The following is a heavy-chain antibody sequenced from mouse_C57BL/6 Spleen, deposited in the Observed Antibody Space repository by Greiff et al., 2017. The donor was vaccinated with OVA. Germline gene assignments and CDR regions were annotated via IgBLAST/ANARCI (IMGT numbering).Heavy chain of an antibody. J-gene: IGHJ4*01. CDR3: ARHARREGYGYYYAMDY. V-gene: IGHV2-6-1*01. CDR1: GFSLTSYG. CDR2: IWSDGST. D-gene: IGHD1-2*01. Sequence: QVQLKESGPGLVAPSQSLSITCTVSGFSLTSYGVHWVRQPPGKGLEWLVVIWSDGSTTYNSALKSRLSISKDNSKSQVFLKMNSLQTDDTAMYYCARHARREGYGYYYAMDYWGQGTSVTVSS.